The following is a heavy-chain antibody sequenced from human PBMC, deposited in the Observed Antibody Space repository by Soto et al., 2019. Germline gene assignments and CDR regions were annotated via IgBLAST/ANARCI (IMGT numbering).Heavy chain of an antibody. D-gene: IGHD5-12*01. CDR1: GGSISSYY. CDR2: IYYSGST. CDR3: AIAANGGYPLRYFDY. Sequence: SETLSLTCTVSGGSISSYYWSWIRQPPGKGLEWIGYIYYSGSTNYNPSLKSRVTISVDTSKNQFSLKLSSVTAADTAVYYCAIAANGGYPLRYFDYWDKGTLVSVSS. J-gene: IGHJ4*02. V-gene: IGHV4-59*01.